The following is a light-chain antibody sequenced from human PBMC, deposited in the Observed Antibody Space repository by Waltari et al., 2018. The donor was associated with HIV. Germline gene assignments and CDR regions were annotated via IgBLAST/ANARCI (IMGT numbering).Light chain of an antibody. CDR1: QSVLYSSNNKNY. J-gene: IGKJ1*01. V-gene: IGKV4-1*01. Sequence: DIVMTQSPDSLVVSLGERATINCKSSQSVLYSSNNKNYLAWYQQKPGQPPKLLIYCASTRESGVPDRFSGSGSGTDFTLTISSLQAEDVAVYYCQQYYSTPWTFGQGTKVEIK. CDR3: QQYYSTPWT. CDR2: CAS.